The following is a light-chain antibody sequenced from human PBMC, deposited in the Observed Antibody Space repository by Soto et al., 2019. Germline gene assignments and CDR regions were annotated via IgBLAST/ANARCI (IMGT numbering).Light chain of an antibody. CDR1: HHVATN. CDR3: QQYTARPPSS. Sequence: EIVMTQSPVTLSVSPGERATLSCRASHHVATNLAWYQQKPGQAPRLLIYGASTRATGISARFSGIGSGTDFSLSISSLQSDDFAVYDWQQYTARPPSSFGQGTKV. CDR2: GAS. J-gene: IGKJ1*01. V-gene: IGKV3-15*01.